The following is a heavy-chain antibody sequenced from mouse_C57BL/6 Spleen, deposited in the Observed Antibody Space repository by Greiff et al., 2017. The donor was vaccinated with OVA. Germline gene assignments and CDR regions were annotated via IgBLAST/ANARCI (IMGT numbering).Heavy chain of an antibody. J-gene: IGHJ4*01. V-gene: IGHV2-9-1*01. D-gene: IGHD2-2*01. CDR3: ALLWLRLSYYAMDY. CDR2: ISTGGGT. Sequence: QVQLKESGPGLVAPSQSLYITCTVSGFSLTSYAISWVRQPPGKGLEWLGVISTGGGTHYNSAPKSRMSIRKDNSKSVVFLKMNSLQTDDTARYYCALLWLRLSYYAMDYWGQGTSVTVSS. CDR1: GFSLTSYA.